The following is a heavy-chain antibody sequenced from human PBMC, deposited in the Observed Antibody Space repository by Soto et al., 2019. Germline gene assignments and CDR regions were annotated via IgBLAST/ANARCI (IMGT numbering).Heavy chain of an antibody. CDR1: GYTFTSYA. CDR3: ARDEGWDLPTQGLDY. J-gene: IGHJ4*02. V-gene: IGHV1-3*01. CDR2: INAGNGNT. Sequence: QVQLVQSGAEVKKPGASVKVSCKASGYTFTSYAMHWVRQAPGQRLEWMGWINAGNGNTKYSQKFQGRVTITRDTSXXTAYMELSSLRSEDTAVYYCARDEGWDLPTQGLDYWGQGTLVTVSS. D-gene: IGHD2-15*01.